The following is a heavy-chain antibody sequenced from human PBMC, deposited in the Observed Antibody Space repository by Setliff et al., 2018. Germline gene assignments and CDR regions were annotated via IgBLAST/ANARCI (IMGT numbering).Heavy chain of an antibody. V-gene: IGHV1-69*13. D-gene: IGHD3-22*01. CDR1: GGTFSSYA. CDR2: IIPIFGTA. Sequence: ASVKVSCKASGGTFSSYAISWVRQAPGQGLEWMGGIIPIFGTANYAQKFQGRVTITADESTSTVYMELSSLRSDDTALYYCAREEGYYYDSTDYYYYMDVWGKGTTVTVSS. CDR3: AREEGYYYDSTDYYYYMDV. J-gene: IGHJ6*03.